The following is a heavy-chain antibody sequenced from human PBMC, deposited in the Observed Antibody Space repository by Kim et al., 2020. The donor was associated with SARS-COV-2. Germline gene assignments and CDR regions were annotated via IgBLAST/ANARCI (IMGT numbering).Heavy chain of an antibody. CDR2: QGRSGK. V-gene: IGHV3-7*01. CDR3: ARDFMDV. Sequence: QGRSGKYYVDSVKGRFTISRDNTKNALYLQMNSLRAEDTAVYYCARDFMDVWGQGTTVTVSS. J-gene: IGHJ6*02.